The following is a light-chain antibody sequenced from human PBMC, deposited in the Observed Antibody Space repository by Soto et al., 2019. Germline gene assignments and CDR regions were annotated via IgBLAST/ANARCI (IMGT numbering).Light chain of an antibody. J-gene: IGKJ3*01. V-gene: IGKV3-20*01. CDR3: QQYGSSPSVLFT. CDR1: QSVSSSY. Sequence: EIVLTQSPGTLSLSPGERATLSCRASQSVSSSYLAWYQQKPGQAPRLLIYGASSRATGIPDRFSGSGSGTDFTLTISRLEPEDFAVYYCQQYGSSPSVLFTFGPGTKVDIK. CDR2: GAS.